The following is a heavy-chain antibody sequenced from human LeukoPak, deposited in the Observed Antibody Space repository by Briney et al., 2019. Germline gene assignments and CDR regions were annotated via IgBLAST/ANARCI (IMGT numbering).Heavy chain of an antibody. CDR2: INADGSST. V-gene: IGHV3-74*01. CDR3: ARVHSSSGGY. J-gene: IGHJ4*02. D-gene: IGHD6-6*01. CDR1: GFTFSNSW. Sequence: GGSLRLSCAASGFTFSNSWLHWVRPVPGKGLLWVSRINADGSSTIYADSVKGRFTISKDNAKNTLYLQRNSLRAKDTAVNYCARVHSSSGGYWGQGTLVAVSS.